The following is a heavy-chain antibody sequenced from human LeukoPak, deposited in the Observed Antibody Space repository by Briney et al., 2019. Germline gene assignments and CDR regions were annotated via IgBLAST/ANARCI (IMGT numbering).Heavy chain of an antibody. CDR3: ARVPLGYCSGGSCYPGDYFDY. J-gene: IGHJ4*02. V-gene: IGHV1-18*01. CDR2: ISAYNGNT. Sequence: ASVKVSCKASGYTFTSYDINWVRQAPGQGLEWMGWISAYNGNTNYAQKLQGRVTMTTDTSTSTAYMELRSLRSDDTAVYYCARVPLGYCSGGSCYPGDYFDYWGQGTLVTVSS. CDR1: GYTFTSYD. D-gene: IGHD2-15*01.